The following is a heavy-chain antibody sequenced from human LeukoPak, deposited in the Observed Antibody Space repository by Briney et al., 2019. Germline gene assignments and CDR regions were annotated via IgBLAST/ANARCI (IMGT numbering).Heavy chain of an antibody. Sequence: PGGSLRLSCAASGFTFSSYGMSWVRQAPGKGLEWVANINQNGGGKYYVDSVKGRFTISRDNAKNSLYLQMNSLRAEDTAVYYCARGWAFNIWGRETMVTVSS. D-gene: IGHD5-24*01. CDR1: GFTFSSYG. V-gene: IGHV3-7*03. CDR3: ARGWAFNI. J-gene: IGHJ3*02. CDR2: INQNGGGK.